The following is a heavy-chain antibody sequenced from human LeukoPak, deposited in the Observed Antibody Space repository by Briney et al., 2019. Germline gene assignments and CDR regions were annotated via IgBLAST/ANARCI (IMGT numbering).Heavy chain of an antibody. V-gene: IGHV3-23*01. CDR3: AKEQRDWNYGVFDY. Sequence: GGSLRLSCAASGFTSSSYAMSWVRQAPGKGPEWVSAISGSGGSTNYADSVKGRFTISRDNSKNMLYLQMNSLRAENTAEYYCAKEQRDWNYGVFDYWGQGTQVTVSS. D-gene: IGHD1-7*01. CDR2: ISGSGGST. CDR1: GFTSSSYA. J-gene: IGHJ4*02.